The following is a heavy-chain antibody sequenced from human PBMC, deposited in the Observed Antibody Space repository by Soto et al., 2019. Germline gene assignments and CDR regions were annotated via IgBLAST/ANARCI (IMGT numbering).Heavy chain of an antibody. V-gene: IGHV4-59*01. CDR3: ARVKDDFWSGYYTGAFDI. Sequence: QVQLQESGPGLVKPSETLSLTCTVSGGSISSYYWSWIRQPPGKGLEWIGYIYYSGSTNYNPSLKSRVTISVDTSKNQFSLKLSSVTAADTAVYYCARVKDDFWSGYYTGAFDIWGQGTMVTVSS. D-gene: IGHD3-3*01. J-gene: IGHJ3*02. CDR2: IYYSGST. CDR1: GGSISSYY.